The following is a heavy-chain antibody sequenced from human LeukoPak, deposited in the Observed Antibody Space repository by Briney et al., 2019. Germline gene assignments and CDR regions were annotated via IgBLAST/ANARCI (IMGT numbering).Heavy chain of an antibody. Sequence: GGSLRLSCAASGFTFSNYGMHWVRQAPGKGLEWVAVIWYDGSNKYYVDSVKGRFTISRDNSKNTLYLQMNSLRAEDTAVYYCVRDPMVRGTRYYFDYWGQGTLVTVSS. CDR1: GFTFSNYG. CDR3: VRDPMVRGTRYYFDY. V-gene: IGHV3-33*01. CDR2: IWYDGSNK. J-gene: IGHJ4*02. D-gene: IGHD3-10*01.